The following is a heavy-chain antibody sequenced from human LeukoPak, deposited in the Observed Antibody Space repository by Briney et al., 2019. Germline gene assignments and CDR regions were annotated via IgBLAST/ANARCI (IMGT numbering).Heavy chain of an antibody. CDR1: GYSFTSYG. V-gene: IGHV1-18*01. J-gene: IGHJ3*02. CDR2: ISAYNGNT. D-gene: IGHD2-15*01. CDR3: ARGGSGAVLGI. Sequence: KGGESLKISCKGSGYSFTSYGISWVRQAPGQGLEWMGWISAYNGNTNYAQKLQGRVTMTTDTSTSTAYMELRSLRSDDAAVYYCARGGSGAVLGIWGQGTMVTVSS.